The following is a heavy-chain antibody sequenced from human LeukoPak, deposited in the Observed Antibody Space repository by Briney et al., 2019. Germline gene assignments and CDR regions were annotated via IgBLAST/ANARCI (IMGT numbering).Heavy chain of an antibody. J-gene: IGHJ6*03. Sequence: ASVKVSCKASGYTFTSYGISWVRPAPGQGLEGVGLISAYNCKTNYAQKLQGRVTMATEKFTGTTHMGLRSLRSDDTAVYYCAREGSFQGWFGDNYMDVWGKGTTVTISS. V-gene: IGHV1-18*01. D-gene: IGHD3-10*01. CDR1: GYTFTSYG. CDR3: AREGSFQGWFGDNYMDV. CDR2: ISAYNCKT.